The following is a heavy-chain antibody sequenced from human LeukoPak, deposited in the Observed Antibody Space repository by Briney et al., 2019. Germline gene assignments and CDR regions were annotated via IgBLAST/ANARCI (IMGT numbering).Heavy chain of an antibody. CDR1: GGSISSSNW. CDR2: IYHSGST. CDR3: ARGTAGRDRNAFDI. V-gene: IGHV4-4*02. Sequence: SETLSLTCAVSGGSISSSNWWSWVRQPPGKGLEWIGEIYHSGSTNYNPSLKSRVTISVDKSKNQFSLKLSSVTAADTAVYYCARGTAGRDRNAFDIWGQGTMVTVSS. J-gene: IGHJ3*02. D-gene: IGHD6-19*01.